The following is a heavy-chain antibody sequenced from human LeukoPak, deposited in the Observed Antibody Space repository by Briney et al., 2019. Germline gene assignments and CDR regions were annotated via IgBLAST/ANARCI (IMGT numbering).Heavy chain of an antibody. J-gene: IGHJ3*02. D-gene: IGHD3-22*01. CDR1: GFTFSSYA. V-gene: IGHV3-53*01. Sequence: GGSLRLSCAASGFTFSSYAMSWVRQAPGKGLEWVSVTYTGGNSYYAGSVQGRFIISRDISKNTLYLQMNNLRAEDSALYYCARGGRGSAAVVAPRSFDIWGQGTMVTVSS. CDR3: ARGGRGSAAVVAPRSFDI. CDR2: TYTGGNS.